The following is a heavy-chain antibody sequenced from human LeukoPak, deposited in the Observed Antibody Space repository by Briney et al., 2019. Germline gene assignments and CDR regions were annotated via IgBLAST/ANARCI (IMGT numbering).Heavy chain of an antibody. Sequence: PSETLSLTCTVSGGSITSYYWSWIRQPPGKGLEWIGYIYYSGSTNYKPSLKSRVTISVDTSKNQFSLKLSSVTAADTAVYYCARGGVNYKIAGPWGQGALVTVSS. D-gene: IGHD3-10*01. CDR1: GGSITSYY. CDR3: ARGGVNYKIAGP. J-gene: IGHJ5*02. CDR2: IYYSGST. V-gene: IGHV4-59*01.